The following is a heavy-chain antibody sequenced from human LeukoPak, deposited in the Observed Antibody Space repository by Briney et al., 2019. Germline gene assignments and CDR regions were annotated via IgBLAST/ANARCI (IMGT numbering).Heavy chain of an antibody. J-gene: IGHJ4*02. V-gene: IGHV3-48*01. CDR2: ISSSSSTI. CDR3: ARIGPTRRGGFDY. D-gene: IGHD3/OR15-3a*01. CDR1: GFAFSSYS. Sequence: GGSLRLSCAASGFAFSSYSMNWVRQAPGKGLEWVSYISSSSSTIYYADSVKGRFTISRDNAKNSLYLQMNSLRAEDTAVYYCARIGPTRRGGFDYWGQGTLVTVSS.